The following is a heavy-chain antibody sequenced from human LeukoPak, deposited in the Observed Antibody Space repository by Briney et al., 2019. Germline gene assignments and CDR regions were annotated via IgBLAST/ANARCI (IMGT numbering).Heavy chain of an antibody. J-gene: IGHJ5*02. Sequence: GESLKISCKASGYSFTSYWIGWVRQMPGKGLEWMGIIYPGDSDTRYSPSFQGQVTISADKSISTAYLQWSSLKASDTAMYYCARLAYYYGSGSFENWFDPWGQGTLVTVSS. CDR3: ARLAYYYGSGSFENWFDP. V-gene: IGHV5-51*01. CDR2: IYPGDSDT. D-gene: IGHD3-10*01. CDR1: GYSFTSYW.